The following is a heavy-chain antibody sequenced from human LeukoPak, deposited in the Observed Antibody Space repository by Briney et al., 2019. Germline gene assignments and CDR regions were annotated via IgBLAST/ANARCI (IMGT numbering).Heavy chain of an antibody. D-gene: IGHD6-13*01. CDR3: ARVGDSSSWPYYYMDV. CDR1: GYTFTGYY. V-gene: IGHV1-2*02. CDR2: INPNSGGT. Sequence: ASVKVSCKASGYTFTGYYMHWVRQAPGQGLEWMGWINPNSGGTNYAQKFQGRVTITADKSTSTAYLELSGLRSEDTAVYYCARVGDSSSWPYYYMDVWGKGTTVTVSS. J-gene: IGHJ6*03.